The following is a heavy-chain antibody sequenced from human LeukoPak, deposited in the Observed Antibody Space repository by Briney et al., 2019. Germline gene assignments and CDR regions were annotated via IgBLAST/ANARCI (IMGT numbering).Heavy chain of an antibody. V-gene: IGHV4-4*07. CDR1: GGSISSYY. Sequence: SETLSLTCTVSGGSISSYYWSWIRQPAGKGLEWIGRIYTSGSTNYNPSLKSRVTISVDTSKNQFSLKLSSVTAADTAVYYCARDGSPSGSYHDVYYFDYWGQGTLVTVSS. D-gene: IGHD1-26*01. CDR3: ARDGSPSGSYHDVYYFDY. J-gene: IGHJ4*02. CDR2: IYTSGST.